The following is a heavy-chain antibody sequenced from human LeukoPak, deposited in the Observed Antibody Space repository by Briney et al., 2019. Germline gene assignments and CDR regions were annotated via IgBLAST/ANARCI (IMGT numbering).Heavy chain of an antibody. CDR2: VSENGDGT. Sequence: GGSLRLSCVGSGFTFNHYAMIWVRRAPGKGLEWVASVSENGDGTMYPDSVKGRFTISRENSRKTVLLQVNSLRVEDAATYYCARGWATFHHWGQGALVTVSS. CDR1: GFTFNHYA. J-gene: IGHJ4*02. CDR3: ARGWATFHH. V-gene: IGHV3-23*01. D-gene: IGHD1-26*01.